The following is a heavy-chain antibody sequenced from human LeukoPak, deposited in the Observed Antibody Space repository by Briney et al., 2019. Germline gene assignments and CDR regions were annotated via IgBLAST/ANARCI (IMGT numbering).Heavy chain of an antibody. J-gene: IGHJ4*02. CDR1: GLTFSHYW. V-gene: IGHV3-74*01. Sequence: PGGSLRLSCAASGLTFSHYWMHWVRQVPGKGLVWVSHINNDGSSTTYADSVKGRFTISRDNAKNTLYLQMNSLRAEDTAVYYCARERSGWLFDYWGQGTLVTVSS. CDR3: ARERSGWLFDY. CDR2: INNDGSST. D-gene: IGHD6-19*01.